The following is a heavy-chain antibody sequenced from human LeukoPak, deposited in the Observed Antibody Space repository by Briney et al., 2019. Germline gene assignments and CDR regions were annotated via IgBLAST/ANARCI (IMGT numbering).Heavy chain of an antibody. CDR3: ARDWGRNYDILTGYFPSYYFDY. CDR1: GYTFTGYY. J-gene: IGHJ4*02. Sequence: ASVKVSCKGSGYTFTGYYMHWVRQAPGQGLEWMGWINPNSGGTNYAQKFQGRVTMTRDTSISTAYMELSRLRSDDTAVYYCARDWGRNYDILTGYFPSYYFDYWGQGTLVTVSS. D-gene: IGHD3-9*01. V-gene: IGHV1-2*02. CDR2: INPNSGGT.